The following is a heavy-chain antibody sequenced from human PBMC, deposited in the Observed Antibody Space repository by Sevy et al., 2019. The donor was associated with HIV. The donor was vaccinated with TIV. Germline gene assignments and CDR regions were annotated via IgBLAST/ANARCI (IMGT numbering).Heavy chain of an antibody. CDR1: GFRFTDYW. D-gene: IGHD3-16*01. V-gene: IGHV3-7*01. Sequence: GGSLRLSCAASGFRFTDYWMSWVRQTPGKGLEWVATIKQDESEKYYVDSGKGRFVISRDNGKTSVSLQMNGLRVEDTAFYYCAREVGGFNWRPYYFDSWGQGTLVTVSS. J-gene: IGHJ4*02. CDR3: AREVGGFNWRPYYFDS. CDR2: IKQDESEK.